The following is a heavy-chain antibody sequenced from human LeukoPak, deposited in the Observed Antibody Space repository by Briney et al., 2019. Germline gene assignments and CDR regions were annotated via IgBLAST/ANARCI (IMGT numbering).Heavy chain of an antibody. CDR2: ISGSGGST. CDR1: GFTFSSYA. V-gene: IGHV3-23*01. D-gene: IGHD4-17*01. CDR3: ARSHGDFYYFDY. J-gene: IGHJ4*02. Sequence: GGSLRLSCAASGFTFSSYAMSWVRQAPGKGLEWVSAISGSGGSTYYADSVKGRFTISRDNSKNTLYLQMSSLRDEDTAVYYCARSHGDFYYFDYWGQGTLVTVSS.